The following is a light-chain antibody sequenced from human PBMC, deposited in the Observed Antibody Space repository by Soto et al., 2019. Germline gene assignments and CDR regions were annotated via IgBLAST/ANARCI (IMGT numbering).Light chain of an antibody. CDR2: DAS. V-gene: IGKV3-11*01. J-gene: IGKJ5*01. CDR3: QQRSNWIT. CDR1: QSIGNY. Sequence: EIVLTQSPGTLSLSPGERATLSCRASQSIGNYLAWYQQKPGQAPRLLIYDASNRATGIPARFSGSGSGTDFTLTISSLEPEDFAVYYCQQRSNWITFGQGTRLEIK.